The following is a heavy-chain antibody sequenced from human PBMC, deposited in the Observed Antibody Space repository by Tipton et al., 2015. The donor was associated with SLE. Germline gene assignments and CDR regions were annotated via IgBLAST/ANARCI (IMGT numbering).Heavy chain of an antibody. V-gene: IGHV3-30*14. J-gene: IGHJ3*01. CDR2: IFSGGTT. D-gene: IGHD1-26*01. Sequence: QVQLVQSGGGVVQPGRSLRLSCAASGFTFSSYAMHWVRQAPGKGLEWAAVIFSGGTTYYADSVKGRFTISRDSSKNMAFLQMNSLRAEDTAMSYCARDTHSGSRSDYWGQGTMVTVSS. CDR3: ARDTHSGSRSDY. CDR1: GFTFSSYA.